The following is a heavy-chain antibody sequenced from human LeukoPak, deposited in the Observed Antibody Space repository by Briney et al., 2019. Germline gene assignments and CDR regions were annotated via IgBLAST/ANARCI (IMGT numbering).Heavy chain of an antibody. CDR3: ARVKEASAFDI. J-gene: IGHJ3*02. V-gene: IGHV3-21*01. CDR1: GFSFSTYS. D-gene: IGHD5-12*01. Sequence: GGSLRLSCAASGFSFSTYSMNWVRQAPGKGLEWVSSISSSSSHIYYADSVKGRFTISRDNAKNSLYLQMNSLRAEDTAAYYCARVKEASAFDIWGQGTMITVSS. CDR2: ISSSSSHI.